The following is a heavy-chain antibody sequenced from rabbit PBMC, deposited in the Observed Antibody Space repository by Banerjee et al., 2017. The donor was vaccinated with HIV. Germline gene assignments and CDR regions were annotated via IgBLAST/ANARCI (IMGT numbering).Heavy chain of an antibody. Sequence: QEQLVESGGGLVQPEGSLTLTCTASGFSFSSSHYMCWVRQAPGKGLEWIACIGSVTGNTYYAGWAKGRFTISKTSSTTVTLLMTSLTAADTATYFCARDWSYDEYGDFNLWGRAPWSPS. J-gene: IGHJ4*01. CDR3: ARDWSYDEYGDFNL. D-gene: IGHD2-1*01. V-gene: IGHV1S45*01. CDR1: GFSFSSSHY. CDR2: IGSVTGNT.